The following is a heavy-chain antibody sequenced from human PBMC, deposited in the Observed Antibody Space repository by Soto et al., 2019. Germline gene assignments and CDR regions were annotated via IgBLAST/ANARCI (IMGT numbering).Heavy chain of an antibody. V-gene: IGHV1-69*06. D-gene: IGHD2-2*01. CDR3: ARGVVVPAAMHTLGYYYYGMDV. CDR1: GGTFSSYA. J-gene: IGHJ6*02. Sequence: VASVKVSCKASGGTFSSYAISWVRQAPGQGLEWMGGIIPIFGTANYAQKFQGRVTITADKSTSTAYMELSSLRSEDTAVYYCARGVVVPAAMHTLGYYYYGMDVWGQGTTVTVSS. CDR2: IIPIFGTA.